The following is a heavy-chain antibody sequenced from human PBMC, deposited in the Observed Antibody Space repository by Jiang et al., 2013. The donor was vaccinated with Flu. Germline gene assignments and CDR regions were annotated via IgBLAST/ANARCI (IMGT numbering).Heavy chain of an antibody. D-gene: IGHD3-22*01. CDR1: FSSYS. CDR3: ARDPHYYDSSHFDY. V-gene: IGHV3-21*01. J-gene: IGHJ4*02. Sequence: FSSYSMNWVRQAPGKGLEWVSSISSSSSYIYYADSVKGRFTISRDNAKNSLYLQMNSLRAEDTAVYYCARDPHYYDSSHFDYWGQGTLVTVSS. CDR2: ISSSSSYI.